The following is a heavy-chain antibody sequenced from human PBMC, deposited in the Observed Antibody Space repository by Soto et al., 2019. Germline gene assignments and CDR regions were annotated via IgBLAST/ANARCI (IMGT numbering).Heavy chain of an antibody. J-gene: IGHJ5*02. CDR3: ARGGPRITMVRVHTSAYNWFDP. V-gene: IGHV4-34*01. CDR2: INHSGST. Sequence: SETLSLTCAVYGGSFSGYYWSWIRQPPGKGLEWIGEINHSGSTNYNPSLKSRVTISVDTSKNQFSLKLSSVTAADTAVYYCARGGPRITMVRVHTSAYNWFDPWGQGTLVTVSS. D-gene: IGHD3-10*01. CDR1: GGSFSGYY.